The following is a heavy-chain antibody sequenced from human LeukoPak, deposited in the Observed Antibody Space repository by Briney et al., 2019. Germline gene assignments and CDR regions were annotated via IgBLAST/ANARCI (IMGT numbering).Heavy chain of an antibody. CDR2: INPSDSST. J-gene: IGHJ3*02. D-gene: IGHD6-19*01. CDR3: ARVIAVAGTPNDALDN. V-gene: IGHV1-46*01. Sequence: ASVKVSCKASGYSFTSYYMHWVRQAPGQGLEWMGIINPSDSSTSYAQKFQGRVTMTRDTSTSTVYMELSSLRSEDTAVYYCARVIAVAGTPNDALDNWGQGTMVTVSS. CDR1: GYSFTSYY.